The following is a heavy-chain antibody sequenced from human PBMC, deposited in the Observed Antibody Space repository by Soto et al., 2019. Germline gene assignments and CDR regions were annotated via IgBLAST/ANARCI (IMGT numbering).Heavy chain of an antibody. V-gene: IGHV1-69*04. CDR2: IIPILGIA. Sequence: SVKVSCKASGGTFSSYTISWVRQAPGQGLEWMGRIIPILGIANYAQKFQGRVTITADKSTSTAYMVLSSLRSEDTAVYYCARDQRIAAAGTVNYYYYGMDVWGQGTTVTVSS. CDR3: ARDQRIAAAGTVNYYYYGMDV. J-gene: IGHJ6*02. D-gene: IGHD6-13*01. CDR1: GGTFSSYT.